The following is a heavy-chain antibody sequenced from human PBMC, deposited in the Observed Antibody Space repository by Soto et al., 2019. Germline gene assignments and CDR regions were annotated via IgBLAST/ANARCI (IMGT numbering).Heavy chain of an antibody. Sequence: SQSPSLTCAVYGGPFSGYYWSWIRQPPGTGLEWSGELNHSGSTNYNPSLQSRVTISVDTSKNQFSLTLSSVTDAYTAVYYCARGTSRNYHDSSGYYYVVRNNWFDPLGQGTLVSVSS. CDR2: LNHSGST. CDR3: ARGTSRNYHDSSGYYYVVRNNWFDP. CDR1: GGPFSGYY. J-gene: IGHJ5*02. D-gene: IGHD3-22*01. V-gene: IGHV4-34*01.